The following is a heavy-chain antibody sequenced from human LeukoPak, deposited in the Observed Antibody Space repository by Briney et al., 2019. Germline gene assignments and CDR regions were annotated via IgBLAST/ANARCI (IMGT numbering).Heavy chain of an antibody. Sequence: PSETLSLTCTVSGGSISIFYWNWIRQPPGKGLEWIGSIYSSGSTTYSPSLKSRVTISGDTSKNQFSLKLTSVTAADTAVYYCTRDRELGFWGQGTLVTVSS. V-gene: IGHV4-59*01. D-gene: IGHD1-26*01. CDR3: TRDRELGF. J-gene: IGHJ4*02. CDR1: GGSISIFY. CDR2: IYSSGST.